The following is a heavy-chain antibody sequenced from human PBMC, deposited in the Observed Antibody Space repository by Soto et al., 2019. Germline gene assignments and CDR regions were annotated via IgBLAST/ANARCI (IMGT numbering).Heavy chain of an antibody. CDR1: GGSFSGYY. V-gene: IGHV4-34*01. CDR2: INHSGST. D-gene: IGHD3-22*01. J-gene: IGHJ3*02. Sequence: SETLSLTCAVYGGSFSGYYWSWIRQPPGKGLEWIGEINHSGSTNYNPSLKSRVTISVDTSKNQFSLKLSSVTAADTAVYYCARGLNYYDSSGYSHDAFDIWGQGTMVTVSS. CDR3: ARGLNYYDSSGYSHDAFDI.